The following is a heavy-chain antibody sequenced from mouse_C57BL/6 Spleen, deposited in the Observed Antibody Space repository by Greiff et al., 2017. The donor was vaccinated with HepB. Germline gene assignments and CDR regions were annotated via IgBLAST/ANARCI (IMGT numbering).Heavy chain of an antibody. CDR1: GFTFSSYA. D-gene: IGHD1-1*01. J-gene: IGHJ1*03. CDR3: ARGYYGSRGYFDV. V-gene: IGHV5-4*01. CDR2: ISDGGSYT. Sequence: DVQLVESGGGLVKPGGSLKLSCAASGFTFSSYAVSWVRQTPEKRLEWVATISDGGSYTYYPDNVKGRCTISRDNAKNNLYLQMSHLKSEDTAMYYCARGYYGSRGYFDVWGTGTTVTVSS.